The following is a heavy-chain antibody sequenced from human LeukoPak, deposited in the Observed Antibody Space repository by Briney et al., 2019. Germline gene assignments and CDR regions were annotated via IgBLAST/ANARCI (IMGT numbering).Heavy chain of an antibody. CDR2: IFPSGST. D-gene: IGHD6-19*01. Sequence: SGTLSLTCAVSGGSISSGNWWSWVRQPPGKGLEWIGEIFPSGSTNYNPSLKSRVTISVDTSKNQFSLKLSSVTAADTAVYYCATLSSGWYFDYWGQGILVTVSP. J-gene: IGHJ4*02. CDR3: ATLSSGWYFDY. V-gene: IGHV4-4*02. CDR1: GGSISSGNW.